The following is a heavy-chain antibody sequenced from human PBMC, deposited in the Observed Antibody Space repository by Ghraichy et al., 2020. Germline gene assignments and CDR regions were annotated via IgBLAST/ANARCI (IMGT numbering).Heavy chain of an antibody. CDR1: GFTFSSYG. CDR2: IWYDGSNK. D-gene: IGHD6-13*01. Sequence: GESLNISCAASGFTFSSYGMHWVRQAPGKGLEWVAVIWYDGSNKYYADSVKGRFTISRDNSKNTLYLQMNSLRAEDTAVYYCASERSSSWYHDLYYFDYWGQGTLVTVSS. CDR3: ASERSSSWYHDLYYFDY. V-gene: IGHV3-33*01. J-gene: IGHJ4*02.